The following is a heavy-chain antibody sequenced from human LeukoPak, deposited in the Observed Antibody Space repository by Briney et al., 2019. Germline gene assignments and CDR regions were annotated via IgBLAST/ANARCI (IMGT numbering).Heavy chain of an antibody. CDR2: IYTSGST. J-gene: IGHJ6*03. CDR1: GVSISSYN. V-gene: IGHV4-4*07. CDR3: ARSGYSSSWPPYYYYYYMDV. D-gene: IGHD6-13*01. Sequence: SETLSLTCTVSGVSISSYNWSWIRQPAGKGLEWIGRIYTSGSTNYNPSLKSRVTMSVDTSKNQFSLKLSSVTAADTAVYYCARSGYSSSWPPYYYYYYMDVWGKGTTVTVSS.